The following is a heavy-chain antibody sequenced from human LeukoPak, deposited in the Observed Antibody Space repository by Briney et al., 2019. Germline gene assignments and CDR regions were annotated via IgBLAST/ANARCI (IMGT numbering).Heavy chain of an antibody. V-gene: IGHV1-8*03. CDR1: GYTFTSYD. J-gene: IGHJ4*02. Sequence: ASVKVSCKASGYTFTSYDINWVRQATGQGLEWMGWMNPNSGNTGYAQKFQGRVTITRNTSISTAYMELSSLRSEDTAVYYCARVPSGSYNLDYWGQGTLVTVSS. CDR2: MNPNSGNT. CDR3: ARVPSGSYNLDY. D-gene: IGHD1-26*01.